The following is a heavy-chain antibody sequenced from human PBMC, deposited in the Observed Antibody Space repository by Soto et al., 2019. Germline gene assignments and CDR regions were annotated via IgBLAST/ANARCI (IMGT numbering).Heavy chain of an antibody. CDR3: ARAYYDILTAYFDY. Sequence: ASETLSLTCTVSGGSLSSAGYSWGWIRQHPGKGLEWIGPIYYSGTTFYTPSLKSRVTISVDTSNNQLSLRLTSVTAADTAVYYCARAYYDILTAYFDYWGQGTLVTVSS. V-gene: IGHV4-31*03. CDR2: IYYSGTT. J-gene: IGHJ4*02. CDR1: GGSLSSAGYS. D-gene: IGHD3-9*01.